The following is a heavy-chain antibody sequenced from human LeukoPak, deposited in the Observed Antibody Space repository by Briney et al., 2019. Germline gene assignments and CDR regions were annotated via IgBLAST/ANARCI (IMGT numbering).Heavy chain of an antibody. Sequence: PWGSLRLSCAASGFTFSSYAMSWVRQAPGKGLEWVSAISGSGGSTYYADSVKGRFTISRDNSKNTLYLQMNSLRAEDTAVYYCAKDLVQARQLVRGYFDYWGQGTLVTVSS. CDR2: ISGSGGST. J-gene: IGHJ4*02. V-gene: IGHV3-23*01. D-gene: IGHD6-13*01. CDR3: AKDLVQARQLVRGYFDY. CDR1: GFTFSSYA.